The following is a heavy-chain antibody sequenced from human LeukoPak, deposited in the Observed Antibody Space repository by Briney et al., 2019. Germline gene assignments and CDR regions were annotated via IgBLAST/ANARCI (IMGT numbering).Heavy chain of an antibody. D-gene: IGHD3-10*01. CDR1: GYRFTGYW. Sequence: GESLKISCKGSGYRFTGYWIGWVRQMPGKGLEWIGIIYSGDSDTSYSPSFQGQVNIPAAKSIRTAYLQWSSLKASDTAMYYCARALLRFGESHYGMDVWGQGTTVTVSS. J-gene: IGHJ6*02. CDR2: IYSGDSDT. CDR3: ARALLRFGESHYGMDV. V-gene: IGHV5-51*01.